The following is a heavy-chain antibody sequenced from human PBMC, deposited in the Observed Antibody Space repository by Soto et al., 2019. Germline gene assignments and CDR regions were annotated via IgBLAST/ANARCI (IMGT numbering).Heavy chain of an antibody. J-gene: IGHJ4*02. CDR1: GYTFTGYY. V-gene: IGHV1-2*04. CDR3: ARDARGDEAPMDY. Sequence: QVQLVQSGAEVKKPGASVKVSCKASGYTFTGYYMHWVRQAPGQGLEWMGWINPNSGGTNYAQKFQGWVTMTRDTAISNAYVEVSRLRSDDTAVYYCARDARGDEAPMDYWGQGTLVTVSS. CDR2: INPNSGGT. D-gene: IGHD3-10*01.